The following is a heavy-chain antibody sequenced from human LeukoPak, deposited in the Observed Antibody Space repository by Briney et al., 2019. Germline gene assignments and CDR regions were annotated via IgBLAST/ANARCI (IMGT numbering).Heavy chain of an antibody. J-gene: IGHJ4*02. V-gene: IGHV3-23*01. CDR1: GFTFSSYT. D-gene: IGHD6-19*01. Sequence: GGSLRLSCAASGFTFSSYTMSWVRQAPGKGLEWVSSISGSGGSTYYADSVKGRFTISRDNSKNTLYLQMSSLRAEDTAVYYCAKVQTITVTGSHRGYFDYWGQGTLVTVSS. CDR2: ISGSGGST. CDR3: AKVQTITVTGSHRGYFDY.